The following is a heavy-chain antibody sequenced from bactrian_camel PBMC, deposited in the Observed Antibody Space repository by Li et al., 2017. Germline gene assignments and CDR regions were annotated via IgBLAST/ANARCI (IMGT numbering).Heavy chain of an antibody. Sequence: VQLVESGGGLVQPGGSLRLSCGASGNLARRNCMGWFRQAPGLEREGVAVIYTGSDVTKYGDSVKGRFTVSKDGDVRCYYSHYGPGMGLTATFGQGTQVTVS. CDR1: GNLARRNC. V-gene: IGHV3S54*01. CDR2: IYTGSDVT. J-gene: IGHJ4*01. D-gene: IGHD3*01.